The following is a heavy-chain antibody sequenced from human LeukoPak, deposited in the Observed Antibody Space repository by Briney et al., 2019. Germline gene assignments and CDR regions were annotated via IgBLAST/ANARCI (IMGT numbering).Heavy chain of an antibody. D-gene: IGHD1-26*01. CDR3: ARVTVGATYFDY. J-gene: IGHJ4*02. CDR1: GFTFSSYA. Sequence: GGSLRLSCAASGFTFSSYAMSWVRQAPGKGLEWVSAITGSGGSTGYADSVKGRFTISRDNAKNSLYLQMNSLRAEDTALYHCARVTVGATYFDYWGQGTLVTVSS. V-gene: IGHV3-20*01. CDR2: ITGSGGST.